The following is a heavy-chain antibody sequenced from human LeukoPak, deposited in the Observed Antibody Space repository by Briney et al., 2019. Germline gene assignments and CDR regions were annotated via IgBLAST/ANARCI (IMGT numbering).Heavy chain of an antibody. CDR2: ISYDGSNK. CDR3: AKLAVTPAHDAFDT. Sequence: GGSLRLSCAASGFTFSSYGMHWVRQAPGKGLEWVAVISYDGSNKYYADSVKGRFTISRDNSKNTLYLQMNSLRAEDTAVYYCAKLAVTPAHDAFDTWGQGTMVTVSS. CDR1: GFTFSSYG. V-gene: IGHV3-30*18. D-gene: IGHD4-17*01. J-gene: IGHJ3*02.